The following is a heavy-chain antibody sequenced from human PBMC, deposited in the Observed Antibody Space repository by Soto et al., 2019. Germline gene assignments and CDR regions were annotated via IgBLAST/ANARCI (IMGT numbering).Heavy chain of an antibody. CDR1: GYTFTSYG. CDR2: ISAYNGDT. V-gene: IGHV1-18*01. D-gene: IGHD2-8*01. J-gene: IGHJ4*02. CDR3: ARSGAYCTSINCLFDSF. Sequence: QAQLVQSGGEVKKPGASVKVSCRASGYTFTSYGYAWVRQAPGQGLEWMGWISAYNGDTNYAQKFQDRVNLTTDTSTNTAHEELRNLGSDDTAVYYCARSGAYCTSINCLFDSFWGLGTLVTVSS.